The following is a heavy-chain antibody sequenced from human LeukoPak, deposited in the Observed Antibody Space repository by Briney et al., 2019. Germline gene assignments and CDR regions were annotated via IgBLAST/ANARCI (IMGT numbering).Heavy chain of an antibody. CDR3: ARDEPDYSPYYDSSGSDAFDI. D-gene: IGHD3-22*01. Sequence: PGGSLRLSCAASGFTFSGSAMHWVRQASGKGLEWVAVISYDGSNKYYADSVKGRFTISRDNSKNTLYLQMNSLRAEDTAVYYCARDEPDYSPYYDSSGSDAFDIWGQGTMVTVSS. V-gene: IGHV3-30*04. CDR1: GFTFSGSA. J-gene: IGHJ3*02. CDR2: ISYDGSNK.